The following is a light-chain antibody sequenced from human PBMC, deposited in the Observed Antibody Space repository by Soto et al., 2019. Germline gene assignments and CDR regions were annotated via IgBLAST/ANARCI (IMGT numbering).Light chain of an antibody. CDR3: RLYTSENTYV. CDR2: EAR. J-gene: IGLJ1*01. CDR1: SIDFVTYNR. V-gene: IGLV2-18*01. Sequence: QSDLTQPPSVSGSPGQAVTISFTGTSIDFVTYNRVSWYQQPPGTAPKLIIYEARNRPSGVPDCFSGSKSGNTASLTISGLQAADEADYYCRLYTSENTYVFGTGTKVTVL.